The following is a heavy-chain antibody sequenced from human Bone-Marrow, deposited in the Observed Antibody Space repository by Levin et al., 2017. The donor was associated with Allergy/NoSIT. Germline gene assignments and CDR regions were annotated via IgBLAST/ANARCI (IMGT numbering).Heavy chain of an antibody. V-gene: IGHV1-69*04. Sequence: SVKVSCKASGGTFSSYAISWVRQAPGQGLEWMGRIIPILGIANYAQKFQGRVTITADKSTSTAYMELSSLRSEDTAVYYCAREGLTEGTLDYYGSGSYPDYWGQGTLVTVSS. CDR1: GGTFSSYA. D-gene: IGHD3-10*01. CDR2: IIPILGIA. CDR3: AREGLTEGTLDYYGSGSYPDY. J-gene: IGHJ4*02.